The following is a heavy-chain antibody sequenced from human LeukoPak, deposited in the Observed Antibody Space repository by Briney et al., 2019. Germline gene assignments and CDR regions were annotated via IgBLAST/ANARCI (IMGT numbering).Heavy chain of an antibody. CDR1: GYTFTGYY. D-gene: IGHD1-26*01. CDR3: ARPVVGALIFDY. J-gene: IGHJ4*02. CDR2: INPSSGGT. Sequence: ASVKVSCKASGYTFTGYYMHWVRQAPGQGLEWMGWINPSSGGTNYAQKFQGRVTMTRDTSISTAYMELSRLRSDDTAVYYCARPVVGALIFDYWGQGTLVTVSS. V-gene: IGHV1-2*02.